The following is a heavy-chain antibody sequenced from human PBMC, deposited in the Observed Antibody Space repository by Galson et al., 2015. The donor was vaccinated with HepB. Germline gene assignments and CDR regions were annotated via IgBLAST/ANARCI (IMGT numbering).Heavy chain of an antibody. D-gene: IGHD6-19*01. CDR1: GFTFSSYS. CDR2: ISSSSSTI. CDR3: ARVRSGWSIDY. J-gene: IGHJ4*02. Sequence: SLRLSCAASGFTFSSYSMNWVRQAPGKGLEWVSYISSSSSTIYYADSVKGRFTISRDNAKNSLYLQMNSLRAEDTAVYYCARVRSGWSIDYWGQGTLVTVSS. V-gene: IGHV3-48*01.